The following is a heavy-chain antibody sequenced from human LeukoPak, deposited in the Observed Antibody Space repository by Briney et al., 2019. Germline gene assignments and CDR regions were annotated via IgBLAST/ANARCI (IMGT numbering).Heavy chain of an antibody. D-gene: IGHD3-10*01. CDR3: ARDPPMVRGVIMENWFDP. CDR1: GFTFSRYE. CDR2: ISSSGSTI. J-gene: IGHJ5*02. Sequence: PGGSLRLSCAASGFTFSRYEMNWVRQAPGKGVEWGSYISSSGSTIYYADSVKGRFTISRDNAKNSLYLQMNSLRAEDTAVYYCARDPPMVRGVIMENWFDPWGQGTLVTFSA. V-gene: IGHV3-48*03.